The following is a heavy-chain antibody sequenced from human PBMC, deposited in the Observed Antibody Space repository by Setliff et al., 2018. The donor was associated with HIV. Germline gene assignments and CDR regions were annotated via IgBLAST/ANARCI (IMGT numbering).Heavy chain of an antibody. D-gene: IGHD1-26*01. V-gene: IGHV3-48*03. CDR1: GFTFSTHE. J-gene: IGHJ3*02. CDR3: AKASSGRFPRNDAFDI. CDR2: ITASSNTR. Sequence: GGSLRLSCAASGFTFSTHEMNWVRQAPGKGLEWVSYITASSNTRYYADSVKGRFTISRDKSKNSLYLQMNSLRAEDTAVYYCAKASSGRFPRNDAFDIWGQGTMVTVSS.